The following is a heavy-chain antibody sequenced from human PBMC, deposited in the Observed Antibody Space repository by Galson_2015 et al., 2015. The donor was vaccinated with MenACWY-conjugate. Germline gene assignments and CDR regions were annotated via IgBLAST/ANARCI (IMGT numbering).Heavy chain of an antibody. Sequence: SVKVSCKASGYTFSTYGIAWVRQAPGHGLEWMGWISTYNGDTNYAQKFQGRVTMPTDTSTSTAYMELRSLRSDDTAMCYCARLKNRVESDYFWGSYGYCGQGTLLTVSS. D-gene: IGHD3-16*01. J-gene: IGHJ4*02. V-gene: IGHV1-18*01. CDR1: GYTFSTYG. CDR3: ARLKNRVESDYFWGSYGY. CDR2: ISTYNGDT.